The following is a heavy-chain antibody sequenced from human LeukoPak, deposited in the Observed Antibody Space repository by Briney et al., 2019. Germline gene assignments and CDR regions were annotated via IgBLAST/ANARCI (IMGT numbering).Heavy chain of an antibody. Sequence: ASVKVSCKASGYTFTGYYMHWVRQAPGQGLEWMGWINPNSGGTNYAQKFQGRVTMTRDTSISTAYMELSRLRSDDTAVYYCAKGDSVYYDILTGYYMGYWGQGTLSPSPQ. D-gene: IGHD3-9*01. CDR3: AKGDSVYYDILTGYYMGY. CDR1: GYTFTGYY. V-gene: IGHV1-2*02. J-gene: IGHJ4*02. CDR2: INPNSGGT.